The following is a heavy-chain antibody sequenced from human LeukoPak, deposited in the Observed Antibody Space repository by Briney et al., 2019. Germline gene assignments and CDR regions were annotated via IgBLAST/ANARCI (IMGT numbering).Heavy chain of an antibody. J-gene: IGHJ4*02. CDR3: ARHGRTVTFFDY. CDR2: IDPSDSYT. CDR1: GYSFTSYW. V-gene: IGHV5-10-1*01. D-gene: IGHD4-17*01. Sequence: GESLKISCKGSGYSFTSYWISWVSQMPGKGLEWMGRIDPSDSYTNYSPSFRGHVTISADKSISTAYLQWSSLKASDTAMYYCARHGRTVTFFDYWGQGTLVTVSS.